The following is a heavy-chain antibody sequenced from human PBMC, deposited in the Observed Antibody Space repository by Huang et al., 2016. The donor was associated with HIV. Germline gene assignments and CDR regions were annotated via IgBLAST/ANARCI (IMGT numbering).Heavy chain of an antibody. V-gene: IGHV3-74*01. J-gene: IGHJ4*02. D-gene: IGHD3-22*01. CDR1: GFTFSSYW. Sequence: EVQLVESGGGLVQPGGSLRLSCAAPGFTFSSYWMHWVRQAPGKGLVWVSRINSDGSSSGYADSVKGRFTISRDNAKNTLYLQMNSLRAEDTAVYYCVRDPRIQSWLNYFDYWGQGTLVSVSS. CDR3: VRDPRIQSWLNYFDY. CDR2: INSDGSSS.